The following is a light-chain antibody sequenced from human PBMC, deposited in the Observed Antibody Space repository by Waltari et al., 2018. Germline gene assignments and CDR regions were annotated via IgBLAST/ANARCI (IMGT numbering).Light chain of an antibody. J-gene: IGLJ2*01. CDR1: KLGDKY. Sequence: SYELTQPPSVSVSPGQTASIPCSGDKLGDKYACWYQQRPGQSPVLVIYQDTKRPSGIPERFSGSNSGNTATLTISGAQAMDEADYYCQAWDRSTVVFGGGTKLTVL. V-gene: IGLV3-1*01. CDR2: QDT. CDR3: QAWDRSTVV.